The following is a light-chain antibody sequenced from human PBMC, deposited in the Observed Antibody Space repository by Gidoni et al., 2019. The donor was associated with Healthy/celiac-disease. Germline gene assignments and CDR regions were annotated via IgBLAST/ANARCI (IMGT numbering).Light chain of an antibody. CDR1: HDISNY. CDR2: GAS. V-gene: IGKV1-33*01. CDR3: QQYGSLPLT. Sequence: IQTPQSATSLSSSVGERVPISCQGSHDISNYLDWYQQKPGKAPKLLIYGASNWETGVPSRFSGSGSGTDFTFTISSLQPEDIATYYCQQYGSLPLTFGHGTRLEIK. J-gene: IGKJ5*01.